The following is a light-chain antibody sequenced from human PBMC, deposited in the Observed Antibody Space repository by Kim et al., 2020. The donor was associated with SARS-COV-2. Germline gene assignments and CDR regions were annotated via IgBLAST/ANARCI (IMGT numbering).Light chain of an antibody. Sequence: SPGERATLSCRASQSISSSYLCWYQQKPGQAPRLLIYGASTRATGIPARFSGSGSGTDFTLTISSLQPEDFAVYYCQQDYNLPWTFGQGTKVDIK. J-gene: IGKJ1*01. CDR2: GAS. CDR3: QQDYNLPWT. CDR1: QSISSSY. V-gene: IGKV3D-7*01.